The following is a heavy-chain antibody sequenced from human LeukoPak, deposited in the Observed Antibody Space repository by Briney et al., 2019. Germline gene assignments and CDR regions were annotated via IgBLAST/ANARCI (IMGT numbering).Heavy chain of an antibody. V-gene: IGHV4-34*01. CDR2: INHSGST. Sequence: PSETLSLTCTVSGGSISSYYWSWIRQPAGKGLEWIGEINHSGSTNYNPSLKSRVTISVDTSKNQFSLKLSSVTAADTAVYYCARGLGLYTAMVRFYYWGQGTLVTVSS. D-gene: IGHD5-18*01. J-gene: IGHJ4*02. CDR1: GGSISSYY. CDR3: ARGLGLYTAMVRFYY.